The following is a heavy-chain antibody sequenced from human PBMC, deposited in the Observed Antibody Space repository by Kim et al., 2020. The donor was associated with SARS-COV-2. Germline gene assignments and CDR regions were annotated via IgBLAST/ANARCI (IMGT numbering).Heavy chain of an antibody. D-gene: IGHD3-10*01. Sequence: TYYPDSVTCGFAISRDNSKNTLDRQMNSLRTEDTAVYYCFRGGVDFWGQGTLVTVSS. CDR2: T. J-gene: IGHJ4*02. V-gene: IGHV3-74*01. CDR3: FRGGVDF.